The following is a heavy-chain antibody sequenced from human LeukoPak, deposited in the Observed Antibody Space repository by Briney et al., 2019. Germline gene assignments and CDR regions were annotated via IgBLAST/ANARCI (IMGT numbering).Heavy chain of an antibody. CDR1: GFTFSSYA. D-gene: IGHD3-10*01. Sequence: GGSLRLSCAASGFTFSSYAMSWVRQAPGKGLEWVSAISGSGGSTYYADSVKGRFTISRDNSKNTLYLQMNSLRAEDTAVYYCAKEETYYYGSGSRYYFDYWGQGTLVTVSS. CDR2: ISGSGGST. J-gene: IGHJ4*02. CDR3: AKEETYYYGSGSRYYFDY. V-gene: IGHV3-23*01.